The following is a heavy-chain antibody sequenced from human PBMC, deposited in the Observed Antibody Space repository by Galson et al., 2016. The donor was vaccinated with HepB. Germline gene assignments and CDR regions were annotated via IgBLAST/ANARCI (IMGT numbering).Heavy chain of an antibody. Sequence: SLRLSCAASGFTFSYYSMNWGRQAPGTGLEWVSSISSSSSDIYYADSAKGRFTISRDNAKNSLYLQMNSLRAEDTAVYYCARDLIAAAGRTFYYYYYYMDVWGKGTTVTVSS. CDR2: ISSSSSDI. CDR1: GFTFSYYS. D-gene: IGHD6-13*01. CDR3: ARDLIAAAGRTFYYYYYYMDV. V-gene: IGHV3-21*01. J-gene: IGHJ6*03.